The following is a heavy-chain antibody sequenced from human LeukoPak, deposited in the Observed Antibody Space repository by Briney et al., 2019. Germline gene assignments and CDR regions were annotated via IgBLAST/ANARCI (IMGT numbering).Heavy chain of an antibody. V-gene: IGHV3-7*03. Sequence: GGSLRLSCVASGFPFSSYWMTWVRQAPGKGLEWVANIKQDGSKKSYVDSVKGRFTISRDNAKNSLYLQLNSLRAEDTAMYYCAGDRGYPQFDYWGQGTLVTVSS. CDR3: AGDRGYPQFDY. J-gene: IGHJ4*02. CDR2: IKQDGSKK. D-gene: IGHD3-10*01. CDR1: GFPFSSYW.